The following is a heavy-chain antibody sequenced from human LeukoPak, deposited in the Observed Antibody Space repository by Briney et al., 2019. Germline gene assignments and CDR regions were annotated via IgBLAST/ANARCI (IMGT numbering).Heavy chain of an antibody. CDR1: GFTFSSYA. CDR3: AKEGRVYLVGAKHPFDY. CDR2: ISGSGGST. Sequence: GASLRLSCAASGFTFSSYAMSWVRQAPGKGLEWVSAISGSGGSTYYADSAKGRFTISRDNSKNTLYLQMNSLRAEDTAVYYCAKEGRVYLVGAKHPFDYWGQGTLVTVSS. D-gene: IGHD1-26*01. V-gene: IGHV3-23*01. J-gene: IGHJ4*02.